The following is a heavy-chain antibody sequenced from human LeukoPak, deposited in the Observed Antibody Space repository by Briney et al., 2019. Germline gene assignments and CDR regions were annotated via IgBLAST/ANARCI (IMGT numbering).Heavy chain of an antibody. J-gene: IGHJ4*02. V-gene: IGHV1-69*06. CDR1: GGTFSSYA. D-gene: IGHD5-18*01. Sequence: SVKVSCRASGGTFSSYAICWVRQAPGQGLEWMGGIIPIFGTANYAQKFQGRVTITADKSTSTAYMELSSLRSEDTAVYYCATGRHGYSYGNDYWGQGTLVTVSS. CDR2: IIPIFGTA. CDR3: ATGRHGYSYGNDY.